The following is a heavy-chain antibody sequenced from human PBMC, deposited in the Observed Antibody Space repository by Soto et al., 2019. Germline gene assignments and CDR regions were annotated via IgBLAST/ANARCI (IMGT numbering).Heavy chain of an antibody. CDR2: IYHSGST. D-gene: IGHD3-3*01. V-gene: IGHV4-30-2*01. Sequence: SETLSLTCAVSGGSISSGGYSWSWIRQPPGKGLEWIGYIYHSGSTYYNPSLKSRVTISVDRSKNQFSLKLSSVTAADTAVYYCARRATYYDFWSGPPGASDIWGQGTMVTVSS. J-gene: IGHJ3*02. CDR3: ARRATYYDFWSGPPGASDI. CDR1: GGSISSGGYS.